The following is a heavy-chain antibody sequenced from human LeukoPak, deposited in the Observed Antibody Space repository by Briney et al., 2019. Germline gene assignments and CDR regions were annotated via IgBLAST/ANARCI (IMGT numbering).Heavy chain of an antibody. V-gene: IGHV3-30-3*01. CDR3: ARGPYSGSYLLPFDY. D-gene: IGHD1-26*01. Sequence: GGSLRLSCAASGFTFSSYAMHWVRQAPGKGLEWVAVISYDGSNKYYADSVKGRFTISRDNSKNTLHLQMNSLRAEDTAVYYCARGPYSGSYLLPFDYWGQGTLVTVSS. CDR2: ISYDGSNK. J-gene: IGHJ4*02. CDR1: GFTFSSYA.